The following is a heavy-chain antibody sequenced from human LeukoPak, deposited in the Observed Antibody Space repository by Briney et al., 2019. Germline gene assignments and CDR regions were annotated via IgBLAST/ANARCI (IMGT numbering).Heavy chain of an antibody. CDR3: ARDGGLQSHFDY. Sequence: SETLSLTCSVFGDSFNEYYWNWVRQPPGKGLQWIGYIYHNGNSNYNPSLKGRLTISVDTAKNQFSLKLTSVTAADTAVYYCARDGGLQSHFDYWGQGTLVTVSS. D-gene: IGHD5-24*01. J-gene: IGHJ4*02. CDR2: IYHNGNS. CDR1: GDSFNEYY. V-gene: IGHV4-59*01.